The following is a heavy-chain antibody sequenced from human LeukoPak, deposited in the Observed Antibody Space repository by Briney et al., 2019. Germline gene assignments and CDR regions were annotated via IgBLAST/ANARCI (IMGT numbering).Heavy chain of an antibody. V-gene: IGHV3-66*02. D-gene: IGHD3-3*01. J-gene: IGHJ4*02. CDR2: IYSGGST. Sequence: GGSLRLSCAASGFTVSSNYMSWVRQAPGKGLEWVSVIYSGGSTYYADSVKGRFTISRDNSKNTLYLQMNSLRAEDTAVYYCARSAVPYYFDYWGQGTLVTVSS. CDR1: GFTVSSNY. CDR3: ARSAVPYYFDY.